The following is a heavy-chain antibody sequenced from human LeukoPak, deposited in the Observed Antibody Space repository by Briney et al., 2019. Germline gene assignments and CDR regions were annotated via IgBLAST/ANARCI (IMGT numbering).Heavy chain of an antibody. Sequence: GGSLRLSCAASGFTFSNYAIHWVRQAPGKGLEWVAVISFGGTKSYYADSVKGRFTISRDNSKYTLFLQMNSLRAEDTAVYYCARSRAANDSSGYYFKLDYWGQGTLVTVSS. V-gene: IGHV3-30*04. CDR2: ISFGGTKS. D-gene: IGHD3-22*01. CDR3: ARSRAANDSSGYYFKLDY. CDR1: GFTFSNYA. J-gene: IGHJ4*02.